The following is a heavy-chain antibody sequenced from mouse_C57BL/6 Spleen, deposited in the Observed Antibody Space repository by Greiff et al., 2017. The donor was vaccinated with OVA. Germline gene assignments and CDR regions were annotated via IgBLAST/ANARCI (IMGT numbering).Heavy chain of an antibody. V-gene: IGHV1-69*01. CDR3: ARNNWERYFEV. CDR2: IDPSDSYT. J-gene: IGHJ1*03. Sequence: QVQLKQPGAELVMPGASVKLSCKASGYTFTSYWMHWVKQRPGQGLEWIGEIDPSDSYTNYNQKFKGKSTLTVDKSSSTAYMQLSSLTSEDSAVYYCARNNWERYFEVWGTGTTVTVSS. CDR1: GYTFTSYW. D-gene: IGHD4-1*01.